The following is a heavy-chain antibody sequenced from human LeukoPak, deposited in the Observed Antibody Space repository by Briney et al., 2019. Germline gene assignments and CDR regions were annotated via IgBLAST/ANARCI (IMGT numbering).Heavy chain of an antibody. V-gene: IGHV1-2*02. J-gene: IGHJ4*02. Sequence: ASVKVSCKASGYTFTGYYMHWVRQAPGQGLEWTGWINPNSGGTNYAQKFQGRVTMTRDTSISTAYMELSRLRSDDTAVYYCARIPEYSSSSAHYWGQGTLVTVSS. CDR1: GYTFTGYY. CDR2: INPNSGGT. D-gene: IGHD6-6*01. CDR3: ARIPEYSSSSAHY.